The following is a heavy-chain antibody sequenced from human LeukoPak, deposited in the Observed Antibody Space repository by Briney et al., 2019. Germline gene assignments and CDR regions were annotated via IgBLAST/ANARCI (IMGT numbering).Heavy chain of an antibody. D-gene: IGHD6-19*01. J-gene: IGHJ4*02. CDR1: GFTFSSYA. Sequence: GGSLRLSCAASGFTFSSYAMNWVRQAPGKGLEWVAVISYDGSNKYYADSVKGRFTISRDNSKNTLYLQMNSLRAEDTAVYYCARDPWLVLIDYWGQGTLVTVSS. CDR3: ARDPWLVLIDY. V-gene: IGHV3-30*04. CDR2: ISYDGSNK.